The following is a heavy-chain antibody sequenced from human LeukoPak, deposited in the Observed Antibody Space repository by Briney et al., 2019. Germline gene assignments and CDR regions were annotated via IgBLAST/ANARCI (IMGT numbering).Heavy chain of an antibody. V-gene: IGHV3-7*01. Sequence: GGSLRLSCAASGFTFSSYWMSWVRQAPGKGLEGVANIKQDGSEKYYVDSVKGRFTISRDNAKNSLYLQMNSLRAEDTAVYYCARVGHTVTYNWFDPWGQGTLVTVSS. CDR1: GFTFSSYW. J-gene: IGHJ5*02. D-gene: IGHD4-17*01. CDR3: ARVGHTVTYNWFDP. CDR2: IKQDGSEK.